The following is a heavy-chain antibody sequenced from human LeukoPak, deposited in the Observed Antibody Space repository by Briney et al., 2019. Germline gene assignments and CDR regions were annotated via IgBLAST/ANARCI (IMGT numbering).Heavy chain of an antibody. J-gene: IGHJ5*02. CDR3: AKNVEVPSWFDP. D-gene: IGHD1-7*01. V-gene: IGHV3-23*01. CDR1: GFTFSSYA. Sequence: GGSLRLSCAASGFTFSSYAMSWVRQAPGKGLEWVSAISGSGGSTYYADSVEGRFTISRDNSKNTLYLQMNSLRAEDTAVYYCAKNVEVPSWFDPWGQGTLVTVSS. CDR2: ISGSGGST.